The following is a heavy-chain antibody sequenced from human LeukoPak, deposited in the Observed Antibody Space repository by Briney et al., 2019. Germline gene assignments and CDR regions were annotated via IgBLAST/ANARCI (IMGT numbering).Heavy chain of an antibody. CDR3: TREGEPSRLYYYYCYMDV. Sequence: PGGSLRLSCTASGFTFGDYAMSWVRQAPGKGLEWVGFIRSKAYGGTTEYAASVKGRFTISRDDSKSIAYLQMNSLKTEDTAVYYCTREGEPSRLYYYYCYMDVWGKGTTVTVSS. CDR1: GFTFGDYA. D-gene: IGHD3-16*01. V-gene: IGHV3-49*04. CDR2: IRSKAYGGTT. J-gene: IGHJ6*03.